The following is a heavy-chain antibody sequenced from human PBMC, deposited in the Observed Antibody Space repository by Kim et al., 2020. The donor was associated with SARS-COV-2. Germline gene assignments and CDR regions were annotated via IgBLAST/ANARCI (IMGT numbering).Heavy chain of an antibody. J-gene: IGHJ3*02. CDR3: ARDRVRFLEWLGAFDAFDI. V-gene: IGHV3-30*07. D-gene: IGHD3-3*01. Sequence: GRFTISRDNSKNTLYLQMNSLRAEDTAVYYCARDRVRFLEWLGAFDAFDIWGQGTMVTVSS.